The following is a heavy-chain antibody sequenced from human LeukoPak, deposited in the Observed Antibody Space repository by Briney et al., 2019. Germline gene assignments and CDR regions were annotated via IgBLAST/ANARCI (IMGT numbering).Heavy chain of an antibody. CDR1: GFTVSRDY. J-gene: IGHJ3*02. D-gene: IGHD3-16*01. CDR3: ARNKARDYGAWYEAFDI. Sequence: PGGSQRLLCAPSGFTVSRDYMRWVRHAPEKGGEWASALFSGGGTYYVDSVKGRFTISRDSSKNTLYLQMNSLRADYTAVYYCARNKARDYGAWYEAFDIWGQGTMATVSS. CDR2: LFSGGGT. V-gene: IGHV3-66*01.